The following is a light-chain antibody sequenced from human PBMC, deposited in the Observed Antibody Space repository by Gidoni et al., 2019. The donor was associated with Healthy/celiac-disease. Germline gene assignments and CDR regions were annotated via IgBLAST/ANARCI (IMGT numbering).Light chain of an antibody. J-gene: IGKJ1*01. CDR3: QQYNNWSGT. CDR1: QSVSSN. CDR2: GAS. Sequence: EIVMTQSPAPLSVSPGERATLSCRASQSVSSNLDWYQQKPGQAPRLLIYGASTRATGIPARFSGSGSGTEFTLTISSLQSEDFAVYYCQQYNNWSGTFGQGTKVEIK. V-gene: IGKV3-15*01.